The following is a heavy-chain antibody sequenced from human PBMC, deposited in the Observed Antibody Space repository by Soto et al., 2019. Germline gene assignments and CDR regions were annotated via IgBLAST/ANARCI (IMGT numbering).Heavy chain of an antibody. V-gene: IGHV4-39*01. CDR3: ASRDYGDLPFDP. CDR1: GGSISSSSYY. Sequence: SETLSLTCAVSGGSISSSSYYWGWIRQPPGKGLEWIGSIYYSGSTYYNPSLKSRVTISVDTSKNQFSLKLSSVTAADTAVYYCASRDYGDLPFDPWGQGTLVTVPQ. CDR2: IYYSGST. J-gene: IGHJ5*02. D-gene: IGHD4-17*01.